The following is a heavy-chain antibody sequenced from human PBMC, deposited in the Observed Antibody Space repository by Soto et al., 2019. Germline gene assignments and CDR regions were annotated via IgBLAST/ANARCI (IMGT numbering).Heavy chain of an antibody. V-gene: IGHV4-31*03. J-gene: IGHJ6*02. D-gene: IGHD3-10*01. Sequence: SETLSPTCTVSGGSISSGGYYWSWIRQHPGKGLEWIGYIYYSGSTYYNPSLKSRVTISVHTSKNQFSLKLSSGTAAHTAVHYCARDNGSEYYGMDVGGQGTKVTVYS. CDR2: IYYSGST. CDR1: GGSISSGGYY. CDR3: ARDNGSEYYGMDV.